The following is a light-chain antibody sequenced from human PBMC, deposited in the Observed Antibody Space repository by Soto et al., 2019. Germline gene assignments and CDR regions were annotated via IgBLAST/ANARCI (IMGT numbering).Light chain of an antibody. CDR2: EDS. CDR3: SSSTNSVL. CDR1: TSDVGSYNL. Sequence: QSVLTRPASVSGSPGQSITISCTGTTSDVGSYNLVSWYQQYPGKAPKLIIHEDSKRPSGVSNRFSGSKSGNTASLTISGLQAEDEADYYCSSSTNSVLFGGGTKLTVL. V-gene: IGLV2-23*01. J-gene: IGLJ2*01.